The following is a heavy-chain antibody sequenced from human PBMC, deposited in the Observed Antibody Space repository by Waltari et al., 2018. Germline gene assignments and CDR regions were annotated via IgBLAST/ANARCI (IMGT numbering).Heavy chain of an antibody. D-gene: IGHD2-2*01. CDR1: GGTFRSFA. Sequence: QVQLVQSVAEVKKPGSSVKVPCKASGGTFRSFAISWVRQAPGLGLEWMGGIIPVFGTANYAQKVQGRVTKTADESTSTGYMELSSLRTGDRTADYCARSPIVVGPAVIKYGMDVWGQGTTVTVSS. V-gene: IGHV1-69*01. CDR2: IIPVFGTA. CDR3: ARSPIVVGPAVIKYGMDV. J-gene: IGHJ6*02.